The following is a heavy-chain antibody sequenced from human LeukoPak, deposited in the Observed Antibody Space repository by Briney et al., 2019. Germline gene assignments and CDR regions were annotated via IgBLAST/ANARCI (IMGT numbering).Heavy chain of an antibody. CDR3: ARDQGYKATTGRGWFDP. D-gene: IGHD2-15*01. CDR2: IYYSGST. CDR1: GGSISSYY. J-gene: IGHJ5*02. V-gene: IGHV4-59*01. Sequence: SSETLSLTCTVSGGSISSYYWSWIRQPPGKGLEWTGYIYYSGSTNYNPSLKSRVTISVDTSKNQFSLKLSSVTAADTAVYYCARDQGYKATTGRGWFDPWGQGTLVTVSS.